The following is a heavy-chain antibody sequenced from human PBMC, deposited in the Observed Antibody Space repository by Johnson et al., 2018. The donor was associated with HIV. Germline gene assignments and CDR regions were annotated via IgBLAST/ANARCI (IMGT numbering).Heavy chain of an antibody. Sequence: HWVRQAPGKGLEWVAVTSYQGSNKYYADSVKGRFTISRDNSKNTLNLQMNSLRADDTAVYYCTRDGGLPGVAEAGNAFDIWGQGTLVTVSS. V-gene: IGHV3-30*03. D-gene: IGHD6-13*01. CDR2: TSYQGSNK. J-gene: IGHJ3*02. CDR3: TRDGGLPGVAEAGNAFDI.